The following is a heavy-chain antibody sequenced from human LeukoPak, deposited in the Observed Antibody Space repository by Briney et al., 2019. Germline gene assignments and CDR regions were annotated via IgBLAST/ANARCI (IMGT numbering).Heavy chain of an antibody. J-gene: IGHJ4*02. CDR2: IYPGDSDT. CDR1: GYSFTSYW. D-gene: IGHD5-12*01. CDR3: ARRDSGYDNFDY. V-gene: IGHV5-51*01. Sequence: GESLKISCQGSGYSFTSYWIAWVRQMPGEGLDWMGIIYPGDSDTRYSPSFQGQVTISADKSISTAYLQWSSLKASDTAKYYCARRDSGYDNFDYWGQGTLVTVSS.